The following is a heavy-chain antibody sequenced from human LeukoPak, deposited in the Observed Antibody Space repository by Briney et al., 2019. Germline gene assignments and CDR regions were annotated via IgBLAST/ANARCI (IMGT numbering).Heavy chain of an antibody. CDR1: GFTFNIYG. CDR2: IRYDASDK. Sequence: GGSLRLSCAASGFTFNIYGMHWVRQAPGKGLEWVTFIRYDASDKYYVDSVQGRFSISGDNSRNTVYLQMNSLRHEDTALYYCVKDKAPLLQSTSSAFDHWGQGTHVTVSS. CDR3: VKDKAPLLQSTSSAFDH. D-gene: IGHD2-15*01. V-gene: IGHV3-30*02. J-gene: IGHJ4*02.